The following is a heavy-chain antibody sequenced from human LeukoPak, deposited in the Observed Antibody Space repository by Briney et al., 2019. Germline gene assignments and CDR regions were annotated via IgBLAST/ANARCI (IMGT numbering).Heavy chain of an antibody. V-gene: IGHV1-2*02. CDR1: GYTFTGYY. Sequence: GASVKLSCTASGYTFTGYYMHWVRQAPGQGLEWMGWINPNSGGTNYAQKFQGRVTMTRDTSISTAYMELSRLRSDDTAVYYCAREGVDWNHSVYYFDYWGQGTLVTVSS. D-gene: IGHD1-1*01. CDR2: INPNSGGT. J-gene: IGHJ4*02. CDR3: AREGVDWNHSVYYFDY.